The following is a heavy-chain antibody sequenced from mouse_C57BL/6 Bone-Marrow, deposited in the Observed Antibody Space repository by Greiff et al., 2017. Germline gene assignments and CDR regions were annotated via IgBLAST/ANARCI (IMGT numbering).Heavy chain of an antibody. CDR3: AYDPSYWYFDV. J-gene: IGHJ1*03. CDR1: GYTFTSYW. V-gene: IGHV1-55*01. CDR2: IYPGSGST. Sequence: VQLQQPGAELVKPGASVKMSCKASGYTFTSYWITWVKQRPGQGLEWIGDIYPGSGSTNYNEKFKSKATLTVATSSSTAYMQLSSLTSEDSAVYYCAYDPSYWYFDVWGTGTTVTVSS. D-gene: IGHD2-3*01.